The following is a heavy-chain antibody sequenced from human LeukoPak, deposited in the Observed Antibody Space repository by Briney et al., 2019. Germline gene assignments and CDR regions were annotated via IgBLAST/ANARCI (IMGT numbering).Heavy chain of an antibody. J-gene: IGHJ4*02. Sequence: GGSLRLSCAASGFTFSDYYMSWIRQAPGKGLEWVSYISSSGSTIYYADSVKGQFTISRDNAKNSLYLQMNSLRAEDTAVYYCARERGGSDSSWYFDYWGQGTLVTVSS. CDR2: ISSSGSTI. CDR3: ARERGGSDSSWYFDY. D-gene: IGHD6-13*01. CDR1: GFTFSDYY. V-gene: IGHV3-11*01.